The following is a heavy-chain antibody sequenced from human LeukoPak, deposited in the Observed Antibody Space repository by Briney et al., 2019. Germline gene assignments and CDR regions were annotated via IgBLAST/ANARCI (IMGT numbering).Heavy chain of an antibody. CDR3: TRSTTVTTVYYGMDV. Sequence: GKSLRLSCAASGFTFSSYAMHWVRQAAGKGLEWVAIIAYDGSDKYYAESVKGRFTISRDNSKNTLYVQMNSLRDEDTAVYFCTRSTTVTTVYYGMDVWGQGTTVIVSS. V-gene: IGHV3-30-3*01. CDR1: GFTFSSYA. D-gene: IGHD4-17*01. J-gene: IGHJ6*02. CDR2: IAYDGSDK.